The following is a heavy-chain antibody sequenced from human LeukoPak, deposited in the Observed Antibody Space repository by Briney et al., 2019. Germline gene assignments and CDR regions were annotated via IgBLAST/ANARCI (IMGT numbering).Heavy chain of an antibody. CDR2: ISSTSGTI. J-gene: IGHJ6*02. CDR3: ARDYYGMDV. Sequence: GGSLRLSCAASGFTLRSHSMSWVRQGQGKELECVSYISSTSGTIYYADSVKGRFTISRENAKNSLYLQMNSLREEDTAVYYCARDYYGMDVWGQGTTVTVS. CDR1: GFTLRSHS. V-gene: IGHV3-48*02.